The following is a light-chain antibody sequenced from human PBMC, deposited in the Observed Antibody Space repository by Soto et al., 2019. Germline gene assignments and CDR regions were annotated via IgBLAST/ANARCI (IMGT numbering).Light chain of an antibody. V-gene: IGKV3-15*01. CDR1: QSVRSN. J-gene: IGKJ5*01. Sequence: EIVMTQSPATLSGSPGERATLSCRASQSVRSNLAWYQQKPGQAPRLLIYGASTRATGIPARFSGSGSGTEFNLTISSLQSEDFAVDYCQQYNNWSPFTFGQGTRLEIK. CDR3: QQYNNWSPFT. CDR2: GAS.